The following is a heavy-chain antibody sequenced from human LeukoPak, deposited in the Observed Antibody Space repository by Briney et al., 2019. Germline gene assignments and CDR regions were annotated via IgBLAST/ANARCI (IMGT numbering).Heavy chain of an antibody. D-gene: IGHD5-18*01. CDR3: ARDRPVDTAMDDFDY. CDR2: IIPILGIA. J-gene: IGHJ4*02. CDR1: GGTFSSYA. Sequence: GASVTVSFTASGGTFSSYAISWVRQAPGQGLEWMGRIIPILGIANYAQKFQGRVTITADKSTSTAYMELSSLRSEDTAVYYCARDRPVDTAMDDFDYWGQGTLVTVSS. V-gene: IGHV1-69*04.